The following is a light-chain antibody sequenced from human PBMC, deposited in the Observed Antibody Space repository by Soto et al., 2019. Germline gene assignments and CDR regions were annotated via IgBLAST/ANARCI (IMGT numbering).Light chain of an antibody. J-gene: IGLJ3*02. V-gene: IGLV1-44*01. CDR1: SSNIGRNT. CDR3: AAWGDNLNGWV. Sequence: QSVLTQPPSASGTPGQRVVISCSGSSSNIGRNTVHWYQLLPGTAPKLLIYGNHLRPSGVSDRFSGSKSGTSASLAISGLQSDDEAEYFCAAWGDNLNGWVFGGGTKVTVL. CDR2: GNH.